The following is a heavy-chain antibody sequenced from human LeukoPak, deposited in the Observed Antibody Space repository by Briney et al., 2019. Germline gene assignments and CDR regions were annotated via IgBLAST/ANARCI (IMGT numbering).Heavy chain of an antibody. V-gene: IGHV4-34*01. J-gene: IGHJ4*02. CDR1: GGSFSGYY. D-gene: IGHD4-17*01. CDR3: ARDGTYGDYEDYFDY. CDR2: INHSGST. Sequence: SETLSLTCAVYGGSFSGYYWSWIRQPPGKGLEWIGEINHSGSTNYNPSLKSRVTISVDTSKNQFSLKLSSVTAADTAVYYCARDGTYGDYEDYFDYWGQGTLVTVSS.